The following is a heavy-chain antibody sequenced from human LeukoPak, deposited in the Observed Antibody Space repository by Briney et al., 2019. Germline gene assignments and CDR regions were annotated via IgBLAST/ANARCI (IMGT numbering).Heavy chain of an antibody. CDR3: ARTNLLWFGELTGYMDV. V-gene: IGHV1-2*02. J-gene: IGHJ6*03. CDR2: INPNSGGT. CDR1: GYTFTGYY. Sequence: GASVKVSCKASGYTFTGYYMHWVRQAPGQGLEWMGWINPNSGGTNYAQKLQGRVTMTTDTSTSTAYMELRSLRSDDTAVYYCARTNLLWFGELTGYMDVWGKGTTVTVSS. D-gene: IGHD3-10*01.